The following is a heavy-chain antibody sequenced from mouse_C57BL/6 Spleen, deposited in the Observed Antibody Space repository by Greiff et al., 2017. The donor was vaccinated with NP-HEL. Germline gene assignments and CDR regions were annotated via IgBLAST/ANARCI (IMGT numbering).Heavy chain of an antibody. CDR2: IRNKANGYTT. J-gene: IGHJ2*01. D-gene: IGHD1-1*01. V-gene: IGHV7-3*01. Sequence: EVKLMESGGGLVQPGGSLSLSCAASGFTFTDYYMSWVRQPPGKALEWLGFIRNKANGYTTEYSASVKGRFTISRDNSQSILYLQMNALRAEDSATYYCARWVYYGSSFDYWGQGTTLTVSS. CDR1: GFTFTDYY. CDR3: ARWVYYGSSFDY.